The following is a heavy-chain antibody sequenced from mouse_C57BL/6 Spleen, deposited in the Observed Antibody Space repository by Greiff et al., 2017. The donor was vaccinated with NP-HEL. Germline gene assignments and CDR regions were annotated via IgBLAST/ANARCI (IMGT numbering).Heavy chain of an antibody. V-gene: IGHV1-80*01. Sequence: QVQLQQSGAELVKPGASVKISCKASGYAFSSYWMNWVKQRPGKGLEWIGRIYPGAGDTNYNRKFKGKATLTADKSSSTAYMQLSSLTSEDSAVYICARLSTGTIDYWGKGTTLTVSS. D-gene: IGHD1-1*01. J-gene: IGHJ2*01. CDR3: ARLSTGTIDY. CDR2: IYPGAGDT. CDR1: GYAFSSYW.